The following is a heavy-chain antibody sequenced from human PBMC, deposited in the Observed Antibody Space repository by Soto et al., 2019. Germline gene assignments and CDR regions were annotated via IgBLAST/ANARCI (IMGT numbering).Heavy chain of an antibody. V-gene: IGHV3-15*07. CDR1: GFTFTNAW. Sequence: GGSLRLSCAASGFTFTNAWTNWVRQAPGKGLEWVGHIKTKNEGGATDYAAPVKGRFTISRDDSKNTVYLQLNSLKSEDTAVYYCTTDIMPWFKLDYWGQGT. CDR3: TTDIMPWFKLDY. J-gene: IGHJ4*02. D-gene: IGHD3-16*01. CDR2: IKTKNEGGAT.